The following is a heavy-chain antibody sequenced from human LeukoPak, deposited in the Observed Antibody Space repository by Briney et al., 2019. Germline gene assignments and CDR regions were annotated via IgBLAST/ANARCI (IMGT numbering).Heavy chain of an antibody. CDR1: GFTVSSNY. Sequence: PGGSLRLSCAASGFTVSSNYMSWVRQAPGKGLEWVSVIYSGGSTYYADSVKGRFTISRDNSKNTLHLQMNSLRAEDTAVYYCARSYWNDHFDHWGQGTLVTVSS. V-gene: IGHV3-53*01. CDR3: ARSYWNDHFDH. D-gene: IGHD1-1*01. J-gene: IGHJ4*02. CDR2: IYSGGST.